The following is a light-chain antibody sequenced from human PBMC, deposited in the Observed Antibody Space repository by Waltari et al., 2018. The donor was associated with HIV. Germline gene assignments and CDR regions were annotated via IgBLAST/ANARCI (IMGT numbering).Light chain of an antibody. Sequence: QSALTQPAPVPGSPGQSITIPCTRTSSDGGNYNVVSWYQQHPGKAPTLMIYKVSKRPSGVSNLFSGSKSGNSPSLTIFGLQAEDEADYYCCSYAGSSTHVFGTGTKVTVL. V-gene: IGLV2-23*02. J-gene: IGLJ1*01. CDR3: CSYAGSSTHV. CDR1: SSDGGNYNV. CDR2: KVS.